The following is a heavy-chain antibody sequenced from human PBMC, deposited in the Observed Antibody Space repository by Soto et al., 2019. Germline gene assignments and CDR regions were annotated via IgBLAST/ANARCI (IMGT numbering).Heavy chain of an antibody. CDR2: IYYSGST. CDR1: GGSISSSSYY. J-gene: IGHJ5*02. V-gene: IGHV4-39*01. CDR3: ASNQRGYSYGYFDP. D-gene: IGHD5-18*01. Sequence: SETLSLTCTVSGGSISSSSYYWGWIRQPPGKGLEWIGSIYYSGSTYYNPSLKSRVTISVDTSKNQFSLKLSSVTAADTAVYYCASNQRGYSYGYFDPWGQGTLVTSPQ.